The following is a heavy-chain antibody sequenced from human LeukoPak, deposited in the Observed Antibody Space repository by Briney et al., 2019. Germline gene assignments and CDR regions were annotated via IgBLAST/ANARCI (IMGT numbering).Heavy chain of an antibody. CDR3: AKGLWDYYGSGIMYYTMDV. J-gene: IGHJ6*02. Sequence: PGGSLRLSCAASGFTLSNYVMGWVRQAPGKGLEWVSTISGSGGRTYYADSVKGRFTVSRDNSKNTLYMQMNSLRAEDTAVYYCAKGLWDYYGSGIMYYTMDVWGQGTTVTVSS. V-gene: IGHV3-23*01. CDR2: ISGSGGRT. CDR1: GFTLSNYV. D-gene: IGHD3-10*01.